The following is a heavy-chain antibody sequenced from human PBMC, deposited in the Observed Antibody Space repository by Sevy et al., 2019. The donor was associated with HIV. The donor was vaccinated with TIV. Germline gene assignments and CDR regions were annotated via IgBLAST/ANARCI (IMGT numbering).Heavy chain of an antibody. V-gene: IGHV3-7*01. Sequence: GGSLRLSCAASGFTFSSYWMTWVRQAPGKGLEWVAYIKQDGSAESLLDSVKGRFTISRDNAKNSLYLQMTSLGAEDTAVYYCARSGMQLWFDYFDYWGQGTLVTVSS. CDR3: ARSGMQLWFDYFDY. CDR1: GFTFSSYW. CDR2: IKQDGSAE. J-gene: IGHJ4*02. D-gene: IGHD5-18*01.